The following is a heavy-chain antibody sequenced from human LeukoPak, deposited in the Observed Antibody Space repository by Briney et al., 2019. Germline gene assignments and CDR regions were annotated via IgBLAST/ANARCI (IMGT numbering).Heavy chain of an antibody. CDR1: GVSISSSNW. Sequence: SETLSLTCAVSGVSISSSNWWSWVRQPPGKGLEWIGEIYHSGSTNYNPSLKSRVTISVDKSKNQFSLKLSSVTAADTAVYYCAREAYYYGSGSSPDNLWGQGTLVTVSS. V-gene: IGHV4-4*02. D-gene: IGHD3-10*01. J-gene: IGHJ4*02. CDR2: IYHSGST. CDR3: AREAYYYGSGSSPDNL.